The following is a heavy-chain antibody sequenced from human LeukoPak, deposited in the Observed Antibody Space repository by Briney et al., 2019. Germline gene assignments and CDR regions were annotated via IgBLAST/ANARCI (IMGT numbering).Heavy chain of an antibody. V-gene: IGHV3-30*18. CDR1: GFTFSNAW. Sequence: GGSLRLSCAASGFTFSNAWMSWVRQAPGKGLEWVAAVLYDGSKKYYADSVKGRFSIYRDNSNYTLYLQMNSVRAEDTAVYHCANFEGSSQAFHIWGQGTMVTVSS. CDR2: VLYDGSKK. J-gene: IGHJ3*01. D-gene: IGHD6-13*01. CDR3: ANFEGSSQAFHI.